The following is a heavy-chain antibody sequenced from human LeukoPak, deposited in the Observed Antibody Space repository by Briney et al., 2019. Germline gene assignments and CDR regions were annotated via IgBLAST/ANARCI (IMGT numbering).Heavy chain of an antibody. CDR3: ATRIAAAGSRLTPDY. CDR2: VDPEDGET. V-gene: IGHV1-69-2*01. D-gene: IGHD6-13*01. Sequence: ASVKVSRKASGYIFTGYYIHWVRQAPGKGLEWMGLVDPEDGETIYAEKFQGRVTITADTSTDTAYMELSSLRSEDTAVYYCATRIAAAGSRLTPDYWGQGTLVTVSS. J-gene: IGHJ4*02. CDR1: GYIFTGYY.